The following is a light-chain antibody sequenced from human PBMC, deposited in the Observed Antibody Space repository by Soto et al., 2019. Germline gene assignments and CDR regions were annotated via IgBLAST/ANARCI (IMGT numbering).Light chain of an antibody. CDR1: SNDDGSYNL. CDR2: EVS. CDR3: FSFAGNRTFVV. V-gene: IGLV2-23*02. J-gene: IGLJ2*01. Sequence: QSVLTQSASVSGSPGQSINISCAGTSNDDGSYNLVSWYQQHPGKAPKLMIYEVSKRPSGVSNRFSGSKSGNTASLTISGLHAEDEADYYCFSFAGNRTFVVLGGGTKLTVL.